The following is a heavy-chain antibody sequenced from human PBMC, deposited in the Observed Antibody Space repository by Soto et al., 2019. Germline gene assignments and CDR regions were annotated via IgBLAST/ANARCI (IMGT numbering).Heavy chain of an antibody. V-gene: IGHV4-34*01. CDR2: INHSGST. CDR1: GGSFSGYY. D-gene: IGHD2-15*01. Sequence: SETLSLTCAVYGGSFSGYYWSWIRQPPGKGLEWIGEINHSGSTNYNPSLKSRVTISVDTSKNQFSLKLSSVTAADTAVYYCARVAGYCSGGSCYRDEYFQHWGQGTLVTVSS. J-gene: IGHJ1*01. CDR3: ARVAGYCSGGSCYRDEYFQH.